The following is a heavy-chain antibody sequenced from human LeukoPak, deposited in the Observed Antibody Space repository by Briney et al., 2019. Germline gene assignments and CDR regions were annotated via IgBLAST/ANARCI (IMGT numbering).Heavy chain of an antibody. CDR2: IYYSGST. CDR3: ARHGLISSGWSHWFDP. Sequence: PSETLSLTCTVSGGSISSYYWSWIRQPPGKGLEWIGYIYYSGSTNYNPSLKSRVTISVDTSKNQFSLKLSSVTAADTAVYFCARHGLISSGWSHWFDPWGQGTLVTVSS. J-gene: IGHJ5*02. CDR1: GGSISSYY. D-gene: IGHD6-13*01. V-gene: IGHV4-59*08.